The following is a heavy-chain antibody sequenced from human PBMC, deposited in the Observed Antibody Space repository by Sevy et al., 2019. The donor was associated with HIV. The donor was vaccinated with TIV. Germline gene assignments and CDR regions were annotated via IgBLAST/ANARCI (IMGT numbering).Heavy chain of an antibody. CDR3: GKEGGGEGGDH. CDR1: GFSFSSYG. D-gene: IGHD2-21*01. J-gene: IGHJ4*02. CDR2: IQYDGSNK. Sequence: GGSLRLPCAASGFSFSSYGMHWVRQAPGKGLEWMSYIQYDGSNKDYGDSVKGRFTISRDNSKNTLYLQMNSVRVEDTAVFYCGKEGGGEGGDHWGQGTLVTVSS. V-gene: IGHV3-30*02.